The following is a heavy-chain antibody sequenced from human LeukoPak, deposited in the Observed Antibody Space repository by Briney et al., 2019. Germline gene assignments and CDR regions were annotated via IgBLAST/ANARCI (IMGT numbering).Heavy chain of an antibody. Sequence: GGSLRLSCAASGFTFSSYDMHWVRQATGKGLEWVSAIGTAGDTYYPGSVKGRFTISRENAKNSLYLQMNSLRAGDTAVYYCARGKTLYYDSSGYPLPYFDYWGRGTLVTVSS. CDR3: ARGKTLYYDSSGYPLPYFDY. J-gene: IGHJ4*02. CDR2: IGTAGDT. D-gene: IGHD3-22*01. CDR1: GFTFSSYD. V-gene: IGHV3-13*01.